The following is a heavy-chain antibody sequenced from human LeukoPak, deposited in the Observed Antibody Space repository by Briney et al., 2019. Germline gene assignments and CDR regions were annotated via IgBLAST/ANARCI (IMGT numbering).Heavy chain of an antibody. CDR1: GGSISSYY. CDR2: IYYSGST. V-gene: IGHV4-59*08. Sequence: SETLSLTCTVSGGSISSYYWSWIRQPPGKGLEWIGYIYYSGSTNYNPSLKSRVTISVDTSKNQFSLKLSSVTAADTAVYYCARSPYYYDSSGYLYRGQGTLVTVSS. J-gene: IGHJ4*02. CDR3: ARSPYYYDSSGYLY. D-gene: IGHD3-22*01.